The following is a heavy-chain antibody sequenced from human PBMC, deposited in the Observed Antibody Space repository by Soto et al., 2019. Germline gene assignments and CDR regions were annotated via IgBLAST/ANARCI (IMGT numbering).Heavy chain of an antibody. CDR1: GFTFSSYA. Sequence: PGGSLRLSCTASGFTFSSYAMSWVRQAPGKGLEWVSAISGSGGSTYYADSVKGRFTISRDNAKNTLYLQMNSLRAGDTAVYYCARDFPSPPYYFDYWGQGTLVTVSS. CDR3: ARDFPSPPYYFDY. J-gene: IGHJ4*02. V-gene: IGHV3-23*01. CDR2: ISGSGGST.